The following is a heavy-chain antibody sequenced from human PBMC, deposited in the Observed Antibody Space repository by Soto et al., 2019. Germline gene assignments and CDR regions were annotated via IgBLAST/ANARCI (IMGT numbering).Heavy chain of an antibody. CDR2: IYYSGNT. D-gene: IGHD5-18*01. CDR1: GGSIRSGGYY. CDR3: ARDRLMATAGTARHYFGLDV. J-gene: IGHJ6*02. V-gene: IGHV4-31*03. Sequence: SETLSLTCTVSGGSIRSGGYYWSCVRQNPRKGLEWIGNIYYSGNTYYNPSLKSRLTISVDTSKNQFSLNLSSFTAADTAVYYCARDRLMATAGTARHYFGLDVWGQGTTVTVS.